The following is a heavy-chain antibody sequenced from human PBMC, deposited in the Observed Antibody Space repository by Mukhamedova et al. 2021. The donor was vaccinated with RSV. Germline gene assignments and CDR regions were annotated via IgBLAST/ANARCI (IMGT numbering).Heavy chain of an antibody. CDR2: ITGSGDST. D-gene: IGHD1-26*01. Sequence: GLEWVAAITGSGDSTYYADSVRGRFTISRDNSKNTLYLQMDSLRAEDTAVHYCAKDPRSGKWLPDTWFDPWGQGTLVTVPS. J-gene: IGHJ5*02. V-gene: IGHV3-23*01. CDR3: AKDPRSGKWLPDTWFDP.